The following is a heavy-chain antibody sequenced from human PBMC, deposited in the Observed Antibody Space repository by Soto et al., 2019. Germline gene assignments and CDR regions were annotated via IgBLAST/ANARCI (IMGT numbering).Heavy chain of an antibody. CDR2: IYHGGST. J-gene: IGHJ5*02. Sequence: TSETLSLTCTVSGGSMSNYYWGWLRQPPGKGLEWIGSIYHGGSTYYNPSLNSRVTLSIDMTNNHVSLILNSVTAADTAVYYCARVGPWVPYYYDSSPYTFENWFDPWGQGTLVTVSS. CDR1: GGSMSNYY. CDR3: ARVGPWVPYYYDSSPYTFENWFDP. D-gene: IGHD3-22*01. V-gene: IGHV4-38-2*02.